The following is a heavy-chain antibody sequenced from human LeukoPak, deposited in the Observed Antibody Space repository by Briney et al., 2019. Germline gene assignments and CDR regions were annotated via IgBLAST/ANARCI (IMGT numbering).Heavy chain of an antibody. CDR2: IRYGGGNK. J-gene: IGHJ4*02. CDR1: GFTFSSYG. D-gene: IGHD6-6*01. V-gene: IGHV3-30*02. CDR3: AKDLASMTYFDY. Sequence: GGSLRLSCAASGFTFSSYGMHWVRRAPGKGLEWVAFIRYGGGNKYYADSVQGRFTISRDNSKNTLYLQMNSLRGEDTAVYYCAKDLASMTYFDYWGQGTLVTVSS.